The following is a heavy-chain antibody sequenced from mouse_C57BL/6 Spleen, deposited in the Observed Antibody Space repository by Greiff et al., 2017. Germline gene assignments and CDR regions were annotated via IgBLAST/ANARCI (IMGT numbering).Heavy chain of an antibody. CDR3: ATYGSSSGYAMDY. CDR1: GYTFTSYW. CDR2: IYPGSGST. D-gene: IGHD1-1*01. Sequence: QVQLQHPGAELVKPGASVKMSCKASGYTFTSYWITWVKQRPGQGLEWIGDIYPGSGSTNYNEKFKSKATLTVDTSSSTAYMQLSSLTSEDSAVYYCATYGSSSGYAMDYWGQGTSVTVSS. J-gene: IGHJ4*01. V-gene: IGHV1-55*01.